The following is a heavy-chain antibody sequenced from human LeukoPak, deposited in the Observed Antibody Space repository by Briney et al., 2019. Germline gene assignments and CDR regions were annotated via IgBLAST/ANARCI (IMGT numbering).Heavy chain of an antibody. Sequence: PSQTLSLTCIVSGVSISSGPYYWSWIRQPPGKGLEWIGYIYYSGSTNYNPSLKSRVTISVDTSKNQFSLKLSSVTAADTAVYRCARHIGGSGSHDAFDIWGQGTMVTVSS. J-gene: IGHJ3*02. CDR3: ARHIGGSGSHDAFDI. V-gene: IGHV4-61*01. CDR1: GVSISSGPYY. CDR2: IYYSGST. D-gene: IGHD3-10*01.